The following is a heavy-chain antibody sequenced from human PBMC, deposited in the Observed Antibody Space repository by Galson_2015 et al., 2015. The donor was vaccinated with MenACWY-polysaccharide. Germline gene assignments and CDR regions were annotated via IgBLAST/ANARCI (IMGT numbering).Heavy chain of an antibody. CDR1: GFTFSTYW. CDR3: ARGYSAYD. CDR2: IKSDGSST. J-gene: IGHJ4*01. V-gene: IGHV3-74*01. Sequence: SLRLSCAASGFTFSTYWMHWVRQAPGKGLVWVSRIKSDGSSTNYADSVKGRFTISRDNAKNTVYLQMNSLRADDTALYYCARGYSAYDWGHGPLVTVSA. D-gene: IGHD5-12*01.